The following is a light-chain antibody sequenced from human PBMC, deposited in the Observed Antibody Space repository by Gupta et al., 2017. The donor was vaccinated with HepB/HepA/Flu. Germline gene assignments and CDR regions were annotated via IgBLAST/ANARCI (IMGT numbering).Light chain of an antibody. V-gene: IGKV3-15*01. Sequence: IVMTQSPATLSVSPGERATLSCRASQSVSSNLAWYQQKPGQAPRLLIYGTSTRATGIPARFSGSGSGTEFTLTISSRQSEDFAVYCCQQENNWPVTFGRGTKVEIK. CDR2: GTS. CDR1: QSVSSN. CDR3: QQENNWPVT. J-gene: IGKJ4*01.